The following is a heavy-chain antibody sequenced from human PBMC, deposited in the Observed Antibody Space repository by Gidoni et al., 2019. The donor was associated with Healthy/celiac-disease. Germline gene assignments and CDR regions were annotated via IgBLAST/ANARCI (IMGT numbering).Heavy chain of an antibody. V-gene: IGHV3-33*01. CDR3: ARADAGATINFDY. J-gene: IGHJ4*02. Sequence: QVQLVESGGGVVQPGRSLRLSCAASGFTFSSYGMHWVRQAPGKGLEWVAVIWYDGSNKYYADSVKGRFTISRDNSKNTLYLQMNSLRAEDTAVYYCARADAGATINFDYWGQGTLVTVSS. CDR1: GFTFSSYG. CDR2: IWYDGSNK. D-gene: IGHD1-26*01.